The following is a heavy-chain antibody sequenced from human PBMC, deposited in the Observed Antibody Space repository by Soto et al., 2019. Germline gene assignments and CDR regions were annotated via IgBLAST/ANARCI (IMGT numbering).Heavy chain of an antibody. V-gene: IGHV1-69*02. CDR2: IIPILGIA. CDR3: ARGGEMATIFDY. Sequence: QVQLVQSGAEVKKPGSSVKVSCKASGGTFSSYTISWVRQAPGQGLEWMGRIIPILGIANYAQKFQGRVXIXAXXSTSTAYMELSSLRSEDTAVYYCARGGEMATIFDYWGQGTLVTVSS. D-gene: IGHD5-12*01. J-gene: IGHJ4*02. CDR1: GGTFSSYT.